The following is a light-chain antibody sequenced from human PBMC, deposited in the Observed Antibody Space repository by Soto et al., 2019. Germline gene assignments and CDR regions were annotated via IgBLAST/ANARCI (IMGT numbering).Light chain of an antibody. Sequence: QSALTQPASVSGSRGQSITISCTGTSSDLGAYNFVSWFQHHPGKAPKLIIFEVTNRPSGVSNRFSGSKSGNTASLTISGLQAEDEADYYCTSFTRSNSWVFGGGTKLTVL. J-gene: IGLJ3*02. CDR1: SSDLGAYNF. CDR3: TSFTRSNSWV. V-gene: IGLV2-14*01. CDR2: EVT.